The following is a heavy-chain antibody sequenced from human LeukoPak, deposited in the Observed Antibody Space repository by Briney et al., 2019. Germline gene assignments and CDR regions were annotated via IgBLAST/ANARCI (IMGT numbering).Heavy chain of an antibody. CDR1: GYTFTSYA. V-gene: IGHV1-3*01. Sequence: ASVKVSCKASGYTFTSYAMHWVRQAPGQRLEWMGWINAGNGNTKYSQKFQGRVTITRDTSASTAYMELSSLRSEDTAVYYCARGGSFRQQLPYYYYGMDVWGQGTTVTVSS. J-gene: IGHJ6*02. D-gene: IGHD6-13*01. CDR3: ARGGSFRQQLPYYYYGMDV. CDR2: INAGNGNT.